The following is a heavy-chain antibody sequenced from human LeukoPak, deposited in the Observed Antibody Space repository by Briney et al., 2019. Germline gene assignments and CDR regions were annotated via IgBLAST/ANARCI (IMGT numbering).Heavy chain of an antibody. CDR2: ISSSSSYI. D-gene: IGHD2-2*01. J-gene: IGHJ3*02. CDR1: GFTFSSYS. Sequence: GGSLRLSCAASGFTFSSYSMNWVRQAPGEGREWVSSISSSSSYIYYADSVKGRFTISRDNAKNSLYLQMNSLRAEDTAVYYCARDLSYCSSTSCPRAFDIWGQGTMVTVSS. CDR3: ARDLSYCSSTSCPRAFDI. V-gene: IGHV3-21*01.